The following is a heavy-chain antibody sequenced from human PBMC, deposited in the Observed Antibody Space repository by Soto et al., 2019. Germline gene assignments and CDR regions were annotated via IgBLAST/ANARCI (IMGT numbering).Heavy chain of an antibody. CDR1: GCTFSDYY. CDR3: SWAYSDAFDI. Sequence: QVQLVESGGGLVKPGGSLRLSCAASGCTFSDYYMTWIRQAPEKGLEWVSYISSSGTGKYYADSMGRRFITSRDNTKNSLYLQMSSLRAEDTAVYYCSWAYSDAFDIWGQGTMVTVSS. CDR2: ISSSGTGK. V-gene: IGHV3-11*01. D-gene: IGHD2-15*01. J-gene: IGHJ3*02.